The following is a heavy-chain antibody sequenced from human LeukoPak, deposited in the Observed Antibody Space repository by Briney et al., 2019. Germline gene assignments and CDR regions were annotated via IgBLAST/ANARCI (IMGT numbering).Heavy chain of an antibody. CDR3: ARGGAVGTTTYFQH. CDR2: IYPADSHT. V-gene: IGHV5-51*01. J-gene: IGHJ1*01. Sequence: GGSLKISCKGSGYSFSTSWIGWVRQTPGKGLEWMGIIYPADSHTRYSPSFQGQVTISADKSITTAYLQWSSLKASDTAMYYCARGGAVGTTTYFQHWGRGTLVTVSS. CDR1: GYSFSTSW. D-gene: IGHD1-26*01.